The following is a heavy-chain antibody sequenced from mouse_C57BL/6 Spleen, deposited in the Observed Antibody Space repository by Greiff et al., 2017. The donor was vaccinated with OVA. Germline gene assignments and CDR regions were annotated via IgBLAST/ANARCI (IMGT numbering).Heavy chain of an antibody. CDR1: GFTFSDYY. Sequence: EVHLVESEGGLVQPGSSMKLSCTASGFTFSDYYMAWVRQVPEKGLEWVANINYDGSSTYYLDSLKSRFIISRDNAKNILYLQMSSLKSEDTATYYCARDPYDSSPYAMDYWGQGTSVTVSS. CDR3: ARDPYDSSPYAMDY. D-gene: IGHD1-1*01. V-gene: IGHV5-16*01. CDR2: INYDGSST. J-gene: IGHJ4*01.